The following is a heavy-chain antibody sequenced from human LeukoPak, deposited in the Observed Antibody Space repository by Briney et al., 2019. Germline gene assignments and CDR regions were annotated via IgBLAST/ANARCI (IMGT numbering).Heavy chain of an antibody. Sequence: PGGSLRLSCAASGFTFDDYAMHWVRQAPGKGLEWVSGISWNSGSIGYADSVKGRFTISRDNAKNSLYLQMNSLRAEDTALYYCARGAYDSSGYYDYFDYWGQGTLVTDSS. J-gene: IGHJ4*02. D-gene: IGHD3-22*01. CDR3: ARGAYDSSGYYDYFDY. CDR1: GFTFDDYA. V-gene: IGHV3-9*01. CDR2: ISWNSGSI.